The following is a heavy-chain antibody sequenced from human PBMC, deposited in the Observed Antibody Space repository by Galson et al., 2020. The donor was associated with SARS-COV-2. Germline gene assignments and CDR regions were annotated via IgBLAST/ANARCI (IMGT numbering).Heavy chain of an antibody. D-gene: IGHD2-2*01. CDR1: GYTFTSYA. CDR2: INACNGNT. J-gene: IGHJ4*02. CDR3: GYCSSTSCYDYFDY. V-gene: IGHV1-3*01. Sequence: ASVKVSCKASGYTFTSYAMHWVRQAPGQRLEGMGWINACNGNTKYSQKFQGRVTITRDTSASTAYMERSSLRSEDTAVYYCGYCSSTSCYDYFDYWGQGTLVTVSS.